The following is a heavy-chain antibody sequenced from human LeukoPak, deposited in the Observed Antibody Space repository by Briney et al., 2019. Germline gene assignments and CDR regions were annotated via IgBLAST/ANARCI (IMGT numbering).Heavy chain of an antibody. V-gene: IGHV1-18*01. CDR1: GYTFTSYG. CDR2: ISAYNGNT. CDR3: ARDSVVIPAAIYYGMDV. J-gene: IGHJ6*02. Sequence: ASVKVSCKASGYTFTSYGISWVRQAPGQGLEWMGWISAYNGNTNYAQKLQGRVTMTRDTSTSTVYMELSSLRSEDTAVYYCARDSVVIPAAIYYGMDVWGQGTTVTVSS. D-gene: IGHD2-2*01.